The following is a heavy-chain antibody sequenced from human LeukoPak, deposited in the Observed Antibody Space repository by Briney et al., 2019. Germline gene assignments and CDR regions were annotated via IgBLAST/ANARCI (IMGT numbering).Heavy chain of an antibody. CDR1: GFTFSSHG. V-gene: IGHV3-30*18. D-gene: IGHD6-13*01. CDR2: IPYDGSTK. Sequence: GGSLGLSCAASGFTFSSHGMQWVRQAPGKGLEWVAVIPYDGSTKYYADSVKGRFTISRDNSKSTLYLQMNSLRAEDTAVYYCAKESGSRSYGAYFPHWGQGTLVTVSS. CDR3: AKESGSRSYGAYFPH. J-gene: IGHJ1*01.